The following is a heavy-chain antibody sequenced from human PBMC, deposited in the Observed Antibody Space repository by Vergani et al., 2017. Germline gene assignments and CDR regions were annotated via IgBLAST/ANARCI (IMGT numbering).Heavy chain of an antibody. CDR1: GFTFSSYG. J-gene: IGHJ4*02. CDR3: ARDRVPVAGTNMDY. V-gene: IGHV3-21*01. CDR2: ISSSSSYI. Sequence: EVQLLESGGGLVQPGGSLRLSCAASGFTFSSYGMHWVRQAPGKGLEWVSSISSSSSYIYYADSVKGRFTISRDNAKNSLYLQMNSLRAEDTAVYYCARDRVPVAGTNMDYWGQGTLVTVSS. D-gene: IGHD6-19*01.